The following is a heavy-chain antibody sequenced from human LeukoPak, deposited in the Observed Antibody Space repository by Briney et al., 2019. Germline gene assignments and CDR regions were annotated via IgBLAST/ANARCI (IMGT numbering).Heavy chain of an antibody. CDR1: GFTFSSYA. CDR3: AREREPYGDYGNFFDY. Sequence: GRSLRLSCAASGFTFSSYAMHWVRQAPGKGLEWVAVISYDGSNKYYADSVKGRLTTSRDNSKNTLYLKMNSLRAEDTAVYYCAREREPYGDYGNFFDYWGQGTLVTVSS. D-gene: IGHD4-17*01. CDR2: ISYDGSNK. J-gene: IGHJ4*02. V-gene: IGHV3-30-3*01.